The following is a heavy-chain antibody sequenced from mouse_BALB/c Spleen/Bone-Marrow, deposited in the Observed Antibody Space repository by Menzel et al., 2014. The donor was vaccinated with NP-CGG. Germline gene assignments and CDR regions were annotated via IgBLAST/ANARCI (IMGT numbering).Heavy chain of an antibody. D-gene: IGHD2-14*01. Sequence: EVQLQQSGAELVKPGASVKLSCTASGFNIKDTYMHWVKQRPEQGLEWIGRIDPANGSAKYDPKFQGKATITADTSSNTAYLQLGSLTSEDTAVYYCARYRLGTYFDFWGQGTTLTVSS. CDR1: GFNIKDTY. J-gene: IGHJ2*01. V-gene: IGHV14-3*02. CDR3: ARYRLGTYFDF. CDR2: IDPANGSA.